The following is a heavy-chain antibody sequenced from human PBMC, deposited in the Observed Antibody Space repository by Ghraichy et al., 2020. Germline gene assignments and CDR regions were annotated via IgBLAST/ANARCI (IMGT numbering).Heavy chain of an antibody. CDR1: GGSFSGYY. J-gene: IGHJ4*02. Sequence: SETLSLTCAVYGGSFSGYYWSWIRQPPGKGLEWIGEINHSGSTNYNPSLKSRVTISVDTSKNQFSLRVNSVTAADTAVYYCARGAPGYWGQGTLVTVSS. CDR3: ARGAPGY. CDR2: INHSGST. V-gene: IGHV4-34*01.